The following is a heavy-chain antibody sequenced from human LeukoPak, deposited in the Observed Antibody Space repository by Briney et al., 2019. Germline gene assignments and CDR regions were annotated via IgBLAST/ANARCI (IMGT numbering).Heavy chain of an antibody. Sequence: GGSLRLSCAASGFTFSDYWMHWVRQAPGKGLVWVSSISSSSTHIYYADSVKGRFTISRDNAKNSLYLQMNSLRAEDTAVYYCAKVVNGFIEYWGQGTLVTVSS. D-gene: IGHD3-16*02. CDR3: AKVVNGFIEY. V-gene: IGHV3-21*01. J-gene: IGHJ4*02. CDR1: GFTFSDYW. CDR2: ISSSSTHI.